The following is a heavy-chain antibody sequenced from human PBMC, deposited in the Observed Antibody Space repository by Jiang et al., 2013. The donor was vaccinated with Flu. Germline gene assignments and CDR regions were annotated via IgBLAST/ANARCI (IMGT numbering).Heavy chain of an antibody. Sequence: GAEVKKPGASVRVSCKASGYTFTGYYMHWVRQAPGQGLEWMGWINPNSGGTNYAQKFQGRVTMTRDTSISTVYMELSMLRSDDTAVYYCARDGYYESSGYYSNFDYWGQGTLVTVSS. D-gene: IGHD3-22*01. CDR3: ARDGYYESSGYYSNFDY. V-gene: IGHV1-2*02. J-gene: IGHJ4*02. CDR2: INPNSGGT. CDR1: GYTFTGYY.